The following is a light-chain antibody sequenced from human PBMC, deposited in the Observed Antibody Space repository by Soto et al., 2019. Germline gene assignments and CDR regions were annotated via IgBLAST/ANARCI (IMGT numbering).Light chain of an antibody. CDR1: QSVSSY. J-gene: IGKJ1*01. V-gene: IGKV3-20*01. CDR2: DAS. Sequence: IGMTQSPATLSVSPGERATLSCRASQSVSSYLAWYQQKPGQAPRLLIYDASNRATGIPARFSGSGSGTDFTLTISSLEPEDFAVYYCQQYGSSPWTFGQGTKVEIK. CDR3: QQYGSSPWT.